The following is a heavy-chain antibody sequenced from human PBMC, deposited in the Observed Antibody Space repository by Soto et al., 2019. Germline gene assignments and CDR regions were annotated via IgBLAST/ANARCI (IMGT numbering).Heavy chain of an antibody. Sequence: PSETLSLTCTVSGGSISSGDYYWSWIRQPPGKGLERIVYIYFSGSTYYNPSLKSRVTISVDTSKNHFSLNLSSVTAADTAVYYCARDEIGCSSTGCYTIYYYGMDVWGQGTTVTVSS. CDR3: ARDEIGCSSTGCYTIYYYGMDV. V-gene: IGHV4-30-4*01. J-gene: IGHJ6*02. CDR1: GGSISSGDYY. CDR2: IYFSGST. D-gene: IGHD2-2*02.